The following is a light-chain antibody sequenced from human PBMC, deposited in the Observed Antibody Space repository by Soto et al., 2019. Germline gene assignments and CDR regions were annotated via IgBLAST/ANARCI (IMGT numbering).Light chain of an antibody. V-gene: IGKV3-20*01. CDR1: QGVTPTY. CDR2: GAS. J-gene: IGKJ3*01. Sequence: EIVLTQSPGTLSLSPGERATLSCRASQGVTPTYLAWYQHKPGQAPRLLIYGASNRATGIPDRFSGSGSGTDFTLTISRLEPEAFAVYSCQQYGGSPLFTFGPGTRVDVK. CDR3: QQYGGSPLFT.